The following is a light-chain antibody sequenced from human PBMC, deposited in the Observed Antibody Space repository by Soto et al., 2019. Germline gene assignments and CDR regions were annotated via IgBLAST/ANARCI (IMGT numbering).Light chain of an antibody. CDR1: QSVSGTY. CDR2: AAS. Sequence: EIVLTQSPGTLSLSPGERATLSCRASQSVSGTYLAWYQQKPGQAPRLLIYAASTRATGIPDRFSGSGSGTDFTLTISRLEPEDCAVYYCQQYGSSPPITFGQGTRLEI. J-gene: IGKJ5*01. CDR3: QQYGSSPPIT. V-gene: IGKV3-20*01.